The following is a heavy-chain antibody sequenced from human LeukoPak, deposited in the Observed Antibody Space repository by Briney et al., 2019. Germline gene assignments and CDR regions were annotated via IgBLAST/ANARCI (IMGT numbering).Heavy chain of an antibody. CDR2: INSDGINT. Sequence: GGSLRLSCAASGFTFSNYGMHWVRQAPGKGLLWVSRINSDGINTSYADSVKGRFTISRDNAKNTLNLQMNSLRAEDMALYYCAKAAVAGGDYFDYWGQGTLVTVSS. CDR1: GFTFSNYG. J-gene: IGHJ4*02. D-gene: IGHD6-19*01. CDR3: AKAAVAGGDYFDY. V-gene: IGHV3-74*01.